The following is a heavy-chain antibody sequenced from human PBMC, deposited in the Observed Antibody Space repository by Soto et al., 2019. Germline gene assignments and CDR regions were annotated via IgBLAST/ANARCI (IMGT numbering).Heavy chain of an antibody. V-gene: IGHV1-69*01. CDR1: GDTFSSYT. J-gene: IGHJ3*02. D-gene: IGHD1-1*01. Sequence: QVQLIQSGAEVKKPGSSVKVSCKASGDTFSSYTFNWVRQAPGQGLEWMGGIIPIFGTANYAQKFQGRVTIRADESTRTAYMEQMTLRSEETAVYYCARDQTTEMAKLSRRRGVVHAFDSWGQGTRVTVSS. CDR3: ARDQTTEMAKLSRRRGVVHAFDS. CDR2: IIPIFGTA.